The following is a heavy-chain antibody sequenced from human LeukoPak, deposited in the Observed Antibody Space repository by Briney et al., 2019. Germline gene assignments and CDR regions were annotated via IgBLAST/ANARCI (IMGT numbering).Heavy chain of an antibody. Sequence: GASVKVSCKASGYTFTSYDINWVRQGTGQGLEWMGWMNPNSGNTGYAQKFQGRVTITRNTSISTAYMELSSLRSEDTAVYYCARGPTPTRYYDFWSGYDYWGQGTLVTVSS. CDR3: ARGPTPTRYYDFWSGYDY. V-gene: IGHV1-8*03. J-gene: IGHJ4*02. CDR1: GYTFTSYD. D-gene: IGHD3-3*01. CDR2: MNPNSGNT.